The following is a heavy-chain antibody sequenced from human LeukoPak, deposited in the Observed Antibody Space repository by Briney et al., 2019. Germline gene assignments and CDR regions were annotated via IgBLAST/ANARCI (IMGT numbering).Heavy chain of an antibody. V-gene: IGHV3-7*03. CDR1: GFTFSSYW. CDR3: AGSSYSSSSSV. CDR2: INHNGNVN. J-gene: IGHJ3*01. Sequence: GGSLRLSCAASGFTFSSYWMNWARQAPGKGLEWVASINHNGNVNYYVDSVKGRFTISRDNAKNSLYLQINSLRAEDTAVYYCAGSSYSSSSSVWGQGTMVTVSS. D-gene: IGHD6-6*01.